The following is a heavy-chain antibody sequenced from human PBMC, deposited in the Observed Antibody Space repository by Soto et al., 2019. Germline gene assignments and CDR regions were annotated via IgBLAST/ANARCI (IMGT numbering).Heavy chain of an antibody. D-gene: IGHD3-22*01. CDR1: GFTFSSYL. J-gene: IGHJ4*02. V-gene: IGHV3-7*05. CDR3: ASYYDSSGYDYHDSYFDY. Sequence: GGSLRLSCAASGFTFSSYLMSWVRQAPGKGLEWVANIKQDGSEKYYVDSVKGQFTISRDNAKNSLYLQMNSLRAEDTAVYYYASYYDSSGYDYHDSYFDYWAQRTLVT. CDR2: IKQDGSEK.